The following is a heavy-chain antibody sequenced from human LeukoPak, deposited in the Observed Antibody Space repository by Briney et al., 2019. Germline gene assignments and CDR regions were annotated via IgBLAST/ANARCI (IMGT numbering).Heavy chain of an antibody. Sequence: PGGSLRLSCAASGFTFSSYAMSWVRQAPEKGLEWVSAISGSGGSTYYADSVKGRFTISRDNSKNTLYLQMNSLRAEDTAVYYCASRLPTTVRGPAFDYWGQGTLVTVSS. V-gene: IGHV3-23*01. D-gene: IGHD4-17*01. CDR3: ASRLPTTVRGPAFDY. CDR2: ISGSGGST. J-gene: IGHJ4*02. CDR1: GFTFSSYA.